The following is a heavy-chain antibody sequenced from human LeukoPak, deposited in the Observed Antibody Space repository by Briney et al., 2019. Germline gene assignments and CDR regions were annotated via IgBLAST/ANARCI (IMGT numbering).Heavy chain of an antibody. CDR3: AREYPYDSSGYYY. D-gene: IGHD3-22*01. Sequence: ASVKVSCKASGGTFSSYPISWVRQAPGQGLDSMGGIIPIFGTANYAQKFQGRVTITADESTSTAYMELSSLRSEDTAVYYCAREYPYDSSGYYYWGQGTLVTVSS. J-gene: IGHJ4*02. CDR2: IIPIFGTA. CDR1: GGTFSSYP. V-gene: IGHV1-69*13.